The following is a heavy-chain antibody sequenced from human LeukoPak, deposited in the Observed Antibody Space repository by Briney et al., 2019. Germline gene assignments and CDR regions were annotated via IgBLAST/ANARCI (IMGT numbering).Heavy chain of an antibody. V-gene: IGHV4-4*07. J-gene: IGHJ5*02. CDR1: GGSISSYY. CDR2: IYTGGST. D-gene: IGHD1-7*01. Sequence: SETLSLTCTVSGGSISSYYWSWIRQPAGKGREWIGRIYTGGSTNYNPSLKSRVTMSVDTSKNQFSLKLSSVTAADTAVYYCARDPDWNYSGWFDPWGQGTLVTVSS. CDR3: ARDPDWNYSGWFDP.